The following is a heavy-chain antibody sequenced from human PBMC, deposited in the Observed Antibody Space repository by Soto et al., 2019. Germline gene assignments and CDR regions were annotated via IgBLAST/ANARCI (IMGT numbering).Heavy chain of an antibody. CDR1: GYSFTSYW. D-gene: IGHD3-22*01. CDR2: VNPADSDT. V-gene: IGHV5-51*01. J-gene: IGHJ4*02. Sequence: GESLKISCKASGYSFTSYWIGWVRQMSGKGLEWMAIVNPADSDTRYSPSLQGQVTVSADKSISTAYLQWGSLKASDTAMYYCVRPDSSGFYSHWGQGTPVTVS. CDR3: VRPDSSGFYSH.